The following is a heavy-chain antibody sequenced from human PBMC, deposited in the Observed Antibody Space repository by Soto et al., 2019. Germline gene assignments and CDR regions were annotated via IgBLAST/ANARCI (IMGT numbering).Heavy chain of an antibody. CDR1: GGSISTYY. Sequence: SETLSLTCTFSGGSISTYYWSWIRQPPGKGLEWIGYIYYSGSTNYNPSLKSRVTISVDTSKNQFSLKLTSVTAADTAVYYCARYGVYYGFDYWGQGTLVTVSS. V-gene: IGHV4-59*08. D-gene: IGHD2-8*01. J-gene: IGHJ4*02. CDR2: IYYSGST. CDR3: ARYGVYYGFDY.